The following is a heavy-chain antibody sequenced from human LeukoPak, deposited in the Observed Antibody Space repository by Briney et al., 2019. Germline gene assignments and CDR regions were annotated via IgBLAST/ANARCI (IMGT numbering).Heavy chain of an antibody. D-gene: IGHD2-21*02. CDR2: INSDGSST. CDR1: GFTFSSYW. Sequence: GGSLRLSCAASGFTFSSYWMHWVRQAPGKGLVWVSRINSDGSSTSYADSVKGRFTISRDNAKNTLYLQMNSLRAEDTAVYYCARERVVVTAIEDCYYGMDVRGQGTTVTVSS. V-gene: IGHV3-74*01. CDR3: ARERVVVTAIEDCYYGMDV. J-gene: IGHJ6*02.